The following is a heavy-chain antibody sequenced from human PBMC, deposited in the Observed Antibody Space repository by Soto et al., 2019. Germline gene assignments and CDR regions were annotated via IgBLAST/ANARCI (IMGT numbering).Heavy chain of an antibody. V-gene: IGHV3-49*03. CDR3: TRAYCSGGSCFVSWFDP. J-gene: IGHJ5*02. CDR2: IRSKAYGGTT. Sequence: GGSLRLSCTASGFTFGDYAMSWFRQAPGKGLEWVGFIRSKAYGGTTEYAASVKGRFTISRDDSKSIAYLQMNSLKTEDTAVYYCTRAYCSGGSCFVSWFDPWGQGTLVTVSS. CDR1: GFTFGDYA. D-gene: IGHD2-15*01.